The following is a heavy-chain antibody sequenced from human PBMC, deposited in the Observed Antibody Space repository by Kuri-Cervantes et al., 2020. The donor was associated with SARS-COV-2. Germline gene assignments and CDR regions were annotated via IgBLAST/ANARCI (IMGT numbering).Heavy chain of an antibody. V-gene: IGHV3-15*07. Sequence: GGSLRLSCVASGFNFNGAWMNWVRQAPGKGLEWVGLIKSRTDGETIVYAAPVKGRFTISRDDSENTLFLQMNSLGTEDTAVYYCATDAARTSMAYWGQGTLVTVSS. CDR3: ATDAARTSMAY. J-gene: IGHJ4*02. D-gene: IGHD2-2*01. CDR1: GFNFNGAW. CDR2: IKSRTDGETI.